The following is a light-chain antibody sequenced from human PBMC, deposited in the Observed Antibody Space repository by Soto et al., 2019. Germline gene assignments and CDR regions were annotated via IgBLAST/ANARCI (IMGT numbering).Light chain of an antibody. CDR3: QHRSIWPVS. CDR2: DAS. J-gene: IGKJ5*01. CDR1: QSVSSY. V-gene: IGKV3-11*01. Sequence: EIVLTQSPATLSLSPGERATLSCRASQSVSSYLAWYQQKPGQAPRLLIYDASNRATGIPARFSGSGSGTGFTLTISSLEPEDFGVYYCQHRSIWPVSFGQGTRLEIK.